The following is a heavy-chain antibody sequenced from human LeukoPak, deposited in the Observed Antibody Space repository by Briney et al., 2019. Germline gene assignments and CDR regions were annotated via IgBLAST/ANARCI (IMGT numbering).Heavy chain of an antibody. J-gene: IGHJ5*02. CDR1: GFPFNDYY. Sequence: GGALRLSFAASGFPFNDYYKGWIRPAPGKGLEWLSYINIGGTNTHYAHSVKGRFHISRDNAKKSLYLEMNNLRAEDTAVYYCATDGAGFDTWGQGVLVTLSS. CDR2: INIGGTNT. V-gene: IGHV3-11*01. CDR3: ATDGAGFDT.